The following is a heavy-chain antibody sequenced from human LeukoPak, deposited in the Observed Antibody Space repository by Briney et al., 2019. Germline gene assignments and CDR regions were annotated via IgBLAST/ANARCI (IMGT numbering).Heavy chain of an antibody. D-gene: IGHD2-2*02. Sequence: PSGTLSLTCGISVXSISSGNWWSWVRQSPEKGLEWIGEIHHNGARNYNPSLKSRVTISADTFQNHFSLIVTSLTAADTAVYYCATAPILRGEGGEHYRCGMDVWGQGTTVIVSS. V-gene: IGHV4-4*02. CDR1: VXSISSGNW. J-gene: IGHJ6*02. CDR2: IHHNGAR. CDR3: ATAPILRGEGGEHYRCGMDV.